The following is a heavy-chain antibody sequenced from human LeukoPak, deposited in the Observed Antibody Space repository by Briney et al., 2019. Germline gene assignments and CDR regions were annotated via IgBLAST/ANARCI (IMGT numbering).Heavy chain of an antibody. D-gene: IGHD2-2*01. V-gene: IGHV4-38-2*01. CDR3: ARQYDSYFYYYLDL. CDR2: LYHPDST. J-gene: IGHJ6*03. Sequence: KPSETLSLTCGVSGYPINNAYYWVWIRQPPVKGLEWIGSLYHPDSTYYNPSLKSRVTMSVDTSRNQFSLRLSFVTAADTAVYYCARQYDSYFYYYLDLWGTGTTVTVSS. CDR1: GYPINNAYY.